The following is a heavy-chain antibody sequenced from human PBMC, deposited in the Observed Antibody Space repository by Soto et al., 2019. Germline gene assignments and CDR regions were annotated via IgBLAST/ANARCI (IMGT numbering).Heavy chain of an antibody. D-gene: IGHD3-10*01. Sequence: SGTLSLTCTVSGGSISSYYWSWIRQPPGKGLEWIGYIYYSGSTDYNPSLKSRVTISVDTSNNQFSLKLSSVTAADTAVYYCARDRGITMVRGAQYYYYGMDVWGQGTTVTVSS. V-gene: IGHV4-59*01. CDR3: ARDRGITMVRGAQYYYYGMDV. CDR1: GGSISSYY. J-gene: IGHJ6*02. CDR2: IYYSGST.